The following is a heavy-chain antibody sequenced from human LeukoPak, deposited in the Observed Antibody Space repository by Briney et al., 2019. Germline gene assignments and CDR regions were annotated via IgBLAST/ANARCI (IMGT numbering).Heavy chain of an antibody. CDR2: IYHSVRT. V-gene: IGHV4-59*01. CDR1: GDSISSYY. D-gene: IGHD6-13*01. CDR3: ATGYSSTWYYFDY. Sequence: SETLSLTCTVSGDSISSYYWSWIRQPPGKGLEWIGYIYHSVRTNYNPSLKSRVTISADTSKDQFSLKLASVTAADTAVYYCATGYSSTWYYFDYWGQGTLVTVSP. J-gene: IGHJ4*02.